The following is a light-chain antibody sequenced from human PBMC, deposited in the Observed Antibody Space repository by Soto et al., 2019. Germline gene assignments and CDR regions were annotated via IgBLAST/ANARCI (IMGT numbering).Light chain of an antibody. CDR1: SDDVGGYNY. Sequence: QSALTQPPSASGSPGQSVTISCTGTSDDVGGYNYVSWYQQHPGKAPKLMIYEVSKRPSGVHDRFSGSKSANTASLTVSGLQAEDEADYYCSSYAGRNDLVFGGGTKLTVL. CDR3: SSYAGRNDLV. CDR2: EVS. J-gene: IGLJ2*01. V-gene: IGLV2-8*01.